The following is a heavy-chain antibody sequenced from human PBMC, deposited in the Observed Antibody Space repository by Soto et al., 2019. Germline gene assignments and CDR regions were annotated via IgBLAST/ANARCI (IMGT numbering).Heavy chain of an antibody. CDR2: ISAYNGNT. CDR3: ARDRPLFDIVVVVAARSYGWFDP. CDR1: GYTFTSYG. Sequence: ASVKVSCKASGYTFTSYGISWVRQAPGQGLEWMGWISAYNGNTNYAQKLQGRVTMTTDTSTGTAYLELRSLRSDDTAVYYCARDRPLFDIVVVVAARSYGWFDPWGQGTLVTVSS. J-gene: IGHJ5*02. D-gene: IGHD2-15*01. V-gene: IGHV1-18*01.